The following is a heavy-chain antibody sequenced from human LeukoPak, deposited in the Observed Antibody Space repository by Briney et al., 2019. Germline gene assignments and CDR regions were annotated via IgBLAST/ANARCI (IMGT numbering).Heavy chain of an antibody. CDR3: ARVVTMVRGAIQGAFDI. CDR2: INPNSGGT. J-gene: IGHJ3*02. Sequence: ASVKVSCKASGYTFTGYYMHWVRQAPGQGLEWMGWINPNSGGTNYAQRVQGRVTMTRDTSISTAYMELSRLRSDDTAVYYCARVVTMVRGAIQGAFDIWGQGTMVTVSS. CDR1: GYTFTGYY. D-gene: IGHD3-10*01. V-gene: IGHV1-2*02.